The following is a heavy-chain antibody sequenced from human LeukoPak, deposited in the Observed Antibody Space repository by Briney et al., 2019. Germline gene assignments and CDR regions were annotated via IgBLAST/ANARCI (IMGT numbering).Heavy chain of an antibody. CDR1: GFTFSSYD. V-gene: IGHV3-23*01. Sequence: GGSLRLSCAASGFTFSSYDMAWVRQAPGKGLECVSAINFSGGATYSADFVKGRFTISRDNSKNTLYLQMNSLRADDTALYYCAKGRLSVSGFDCWGQGTLVTVSS. CDR3: AKGRLSVSGFDC. D-gene: IGHD6-19*01. CDR2: INFSGGAT. J-gene: IGHJ4*02.